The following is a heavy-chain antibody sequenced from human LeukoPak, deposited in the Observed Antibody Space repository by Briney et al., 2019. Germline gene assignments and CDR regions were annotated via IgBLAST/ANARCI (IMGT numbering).Heavy chain of an antibody. CDR1: GYTFTGYY. CDR2: INPNSGGT. V-gene: IGHV1-2*06. D-gene: IGHD3-22*01. CDR3: ALTQTYYYDSSGYYVLDY. Sequence: ASVKVSCKASGYTFTGYYMHWARQAPGQGLEWMGRINPNSGGTNYAQKFQGRVTMTRDTSISTAYMELSRLRSDDTAVYYCALTQTYYYDSSGYYVLDYWGQGTLVTVSS. J-gene: IGHJ4*02.